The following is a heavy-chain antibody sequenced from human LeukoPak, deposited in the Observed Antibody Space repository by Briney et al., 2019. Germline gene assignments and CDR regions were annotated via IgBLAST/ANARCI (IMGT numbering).Heavy chain of an antibody. CDR2: IYHNGAT. J-gene: IGHJ4*02. V-gene: IGHV4-39*07. D-gene: IGHD7-27*01. CDR3: ARGARGAWGY. Sequence: SETLPLTCSVSGGSISDNTYYWGWVRQPPGKGLEWIGTIYHNGATYYNPSLKSRVTISVDTSKNQFSLKLSSVTAADTAVYYCARGARGAWGYWGQGTLVTVSS. CDR1: GGSISDNTYY.